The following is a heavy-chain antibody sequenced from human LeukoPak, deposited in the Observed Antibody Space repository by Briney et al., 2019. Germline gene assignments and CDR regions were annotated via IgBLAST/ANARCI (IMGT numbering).Heavy chain of an antibody. J-gene: IGHJ3*02. CDR2: IIPIFGTA. Sequence: SVKVSCKASGGTFSSYAISWVRQVPGQGLEWMGGIIPIFGTANYAQKFQGRVTITADESTSTAYMELSSLRSEDTAVYYCARDFTRTNAFDIWGQGTMVTVSS. V-gene: IGHV1-69*13. CDR3: ARDFTRTNAFDI. D-gene: IGHD1-14*01. CDR1: GGTFSSYA.